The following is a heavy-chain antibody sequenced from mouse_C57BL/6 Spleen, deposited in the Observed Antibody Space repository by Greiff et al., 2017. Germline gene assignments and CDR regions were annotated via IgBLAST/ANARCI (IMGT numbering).Heavy chain of an antibody. D-gene: IGHD2-4*01. CDR2: ISYDGSN. CDR1: GYSITSGYY. J-gene: IGHJ3*01. Sequence: EVQRVESGPGLVKPSQSLSLTCSVTGYSITSGYYWNWIRQFPGNKLEWMGYISYDGSNNYNPSLKNRISITRDTSKNQFFLKLNSVTTEDTATYYCAREDDYDPAWFAYWGQGTLVTVSA. V-gene: IGHV3-6*01. CDR3: AREDDYDPAWFAY.